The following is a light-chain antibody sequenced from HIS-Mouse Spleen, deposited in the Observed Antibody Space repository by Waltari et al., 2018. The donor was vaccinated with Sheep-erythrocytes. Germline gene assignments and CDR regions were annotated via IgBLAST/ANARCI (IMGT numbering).Light chain of an antibody. V-gene: IGKV3-11*01. CDR1: QSVSSY. CDR2: DAS. Sequence: EIVLTQSPATLSLSPGERATLSCRASQSVSSYLAWYQPKPGQAPRPLIYDASTRATGIPARFSGSGSVTDFTLTISSLEPEDFAVYYCQQRSNWPPTFGQGTKVEIK. J-gene: IGKJ1*01. CDR3: QQRSNWPPT.